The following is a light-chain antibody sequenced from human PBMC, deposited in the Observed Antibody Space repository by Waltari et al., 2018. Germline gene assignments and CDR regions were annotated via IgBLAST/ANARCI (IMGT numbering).Light chain of an antibody. CDR2: DVT. J-gene: IGLJ1*01. CDR1: NSDVGTCDF. Sequence: QSALTQPASVSGSPGQSITFSCTGINSDVGTCDFVSWYQQHPGKVPKLIIYDVTNRPSGVSKRFSGSKSGNTASLTISGLQSEDEADYYCSSYTSTNSLVFGTGTKVTVL. CDR3: SSYTSTNSLV. V-gene: IGLV2-14*03.